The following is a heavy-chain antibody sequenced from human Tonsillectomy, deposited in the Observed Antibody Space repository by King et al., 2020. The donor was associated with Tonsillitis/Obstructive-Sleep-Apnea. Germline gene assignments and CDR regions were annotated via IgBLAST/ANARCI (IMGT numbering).Heavy chain of an antibody. J-gene: IGHJ5*02. CDR3: AVSGRVRGWFDP. Sequence: QLVQSGAEVKKPGASVKVSCKASGYTFTSYYMHWVRQAPGQGLEWMGIINPSGGSTSYAQKFQGRVTMTRDTSTSTVYMELSSLRSEDTAVYYCAVSGRVRGWFDPWGQGTLVTVSS. CDR2: INPSGGST. D-gene: IGHD3-10*01. CDR1: GYTFTSYY. V-gene: IGHV1-46*01.